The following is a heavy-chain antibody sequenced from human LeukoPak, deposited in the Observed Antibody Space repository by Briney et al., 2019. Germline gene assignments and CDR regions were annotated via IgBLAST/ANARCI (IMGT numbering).Heavy chain of an antibody. V-gene: IGHV3-30*04. Sequence: GGSLRLSCAASGFTFSNYFMHWVRQAPGKGLEWVADIASDGSHTFYVESVKGRFTISRDNSNNTLYLQMNSLRAEDTAVYFCARERQDTVIHSGAFDIWGQGTMVTVSS. CDR3: ARERQDTVIHSGAFDI. CDR2: IASDGSHT. CDR1: GFTFSNYF. J-gene: IGHJ3*02. D-gene: IGHD2-21*02.